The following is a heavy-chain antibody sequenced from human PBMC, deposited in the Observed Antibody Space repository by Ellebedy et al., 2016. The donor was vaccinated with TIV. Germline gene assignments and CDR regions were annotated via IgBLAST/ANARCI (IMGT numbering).Heavy chain of an antibody. J-gene: IGHJ6*02. CDR1: GFTVSSND. D-gene: IGHD2-15*01. CDR2: IYGDGST. CDR3: ARDPLVATPQGTYYYYGLDV. V-gene: IGHV3-66*01. Sequence: PGGSLRLSCVASGFTVSSNDMTWVRQAPGKGLEWVSFIYGDGSTSYADSVKGRFIISRDISKNTLYLQMNSLRVEDAAVYYCARDPLVATPQGTYYYYGLDVWGHGTTVTVSS.